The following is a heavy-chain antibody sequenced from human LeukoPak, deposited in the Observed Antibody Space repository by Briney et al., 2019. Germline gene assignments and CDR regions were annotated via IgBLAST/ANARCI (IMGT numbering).Heavy chain of an antibody. CDR2: IYHSGST. Sequence: SETLSLTCTVSGYSISSGYYWGWIRQPPGKGLEWIGSIYHSGSTYYNPSLKSRVTISVDTSKNQFSLKLSSVTAADTAVYYCARGHITYYYGSGSYGPTFNWFDPWGQGTLVTVSS. J-gene: IGHJ5*02. CDR3: ARGHITYYYGSGSYGPTFNWFDP. D-gene: IGHD3-10*01. CDR1: GYSISSGYY. V-gene: IGHV4-38-2*02.